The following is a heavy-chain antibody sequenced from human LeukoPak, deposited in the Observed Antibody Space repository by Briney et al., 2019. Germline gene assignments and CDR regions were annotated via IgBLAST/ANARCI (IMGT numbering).Heavy chain of an antibody. D-gene: IGHD1-1*01. V-gene: IGHV5-51*01. CDR3: ARRLKIPQAGTTDY. CDR2: IFPSDSDT. Sequence: GESLKISCKTSGYSFTSYWIGCVRQMPGKGLEWMGIIFPSDSDTRYSPSFQGQVTISADRSIHPASLKWSSLTASDTAMYYCARRLKIPQAGTTDYWGQGTLVTVSS. J-gene: IGHJ4*02. CDR1: GYSFTSYW.